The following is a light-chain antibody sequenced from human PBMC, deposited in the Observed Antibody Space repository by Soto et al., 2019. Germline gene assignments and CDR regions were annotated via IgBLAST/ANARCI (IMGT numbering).Light chain of an antibody. V-gene: IGKV1-12*01. J-gene: IGKJ2*01. CDR2: AAS. CDR3: QQANSFTYT. CDR1: QGIGSW. Sequence: DIRMTQSPSSVSASVGDRVTITCRASQGIGSWLAWYQQKPGKAPNLLIYAASSLQSGVPSRFSGSGSGTDFTLTISSLQPEDFATYYCQQANSFTYTFGQGTKLEIK.